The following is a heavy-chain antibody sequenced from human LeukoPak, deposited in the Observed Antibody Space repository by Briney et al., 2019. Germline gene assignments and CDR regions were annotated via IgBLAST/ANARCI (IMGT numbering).Heavy chain of an antibody. CDR3: ARAKSGGSGYADY. V-gene: IGHV1-69*05. J-gene: IGHJ4*02. CDR1: GGIFSSYA. Sequence: SVKVSCKASGGIFSSYAISWVRQAPGQGLEWMGGIIPIFGTANYAQKFQGRVTITTDESTSTAYMELSSLRSEDTAVYYCARAKSGGSGYADYWGQGTLVTVSS. D-gene: IGHD3-3*01. CDR2: IIPIFGTA.